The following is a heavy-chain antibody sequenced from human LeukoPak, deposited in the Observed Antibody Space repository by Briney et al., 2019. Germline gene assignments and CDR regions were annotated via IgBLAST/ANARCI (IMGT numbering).Heavy chain of an antibody. CDR1: GGSISSSSYY. V-gene: IGHV4-39*07. D-gene: IGHD2-21*02. J-gene: IGHJ4*02. Sequence: SETLSLTCTVSGGSISSSSYYWGWIRQPPGKGLEWIGSIYYSGSTYYNPSLKSRVTISVDTSKNQCSLKLSSVTAADTAVYYCARDRGQMTLDYWGQGTLVTVSS. CDR3: ARDRGQMTLDY. CDR2: IYYSGST.